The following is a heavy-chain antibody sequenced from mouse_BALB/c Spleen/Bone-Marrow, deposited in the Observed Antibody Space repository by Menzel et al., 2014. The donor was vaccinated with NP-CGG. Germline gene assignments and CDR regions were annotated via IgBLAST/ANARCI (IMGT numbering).Heavy chain of an antibody. D-gene: IGHD1-2*01. CDR3: RCYDYTMDY. V-gene: IGHV1S22*01. Sequence: LQQSGSELVRPGASVKLSCKASGYTFTSYWIHWVKQGPGQGLEWIGNIYPGSGTINYDEKFKNKATLTVDTSSSIAYMQLSSLTSEDSAVYYCRCYDYTMDYWGQGTSVTVSS. CDR2: IYPGSGTI. J-gene: IGHJ4*01. CDR1: GYTFTSYW.